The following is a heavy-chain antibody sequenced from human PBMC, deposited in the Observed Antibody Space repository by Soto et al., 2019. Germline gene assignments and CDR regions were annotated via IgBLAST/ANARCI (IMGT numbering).Heavy chain of an antibody. CDR3: AHRLLSPVFGLVTTTAIYFDF. CDR2: ISWDDDK. D-gene: IGHD3-3*01. J-gene: IGHJ4*02. Sequence: QITLKESGPTVVKPTETLTLTCTFSGFSLTTSGVGVGWVRQSPGKAPEWLALISWDDDKRYSTSLNSRLTITNETSKNLVFLTMANADPADAATYYCAHRLLSPVFGLVTTTAIYFDFWGQGTPVVVSS. CDR1: GFSLTTSGVG. V-gene: IGHV2-5*02.